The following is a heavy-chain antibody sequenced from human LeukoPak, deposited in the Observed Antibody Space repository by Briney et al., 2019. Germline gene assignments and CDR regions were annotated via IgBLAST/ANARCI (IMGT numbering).Heavy chain of an antibody. CDR1: GFSFSSYA. CDR2: ISYDGSNK. Sequence: GGSLRLSCAASGFSFSSYAMHWVRQAPGKGLEWVAVISYDGSNKYYADSVKGRFTISRDISKNTLYLQMNSLRAEDTAVYYCARGLYDILTGHTSDYWGQGTLVTVSS. CDR3: ARGLYDILTGHTSDY. V-gene: IGHV3-30-3*01. J-gene: IGHJ4*02. D-gene: IGHD3-9*01.